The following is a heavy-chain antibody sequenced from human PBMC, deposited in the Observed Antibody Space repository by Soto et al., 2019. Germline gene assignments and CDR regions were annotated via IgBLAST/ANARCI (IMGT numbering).Heavy chain of an antibody. CDR1: GFTCSTYA. CDR2: ISFDGTNK. V-gene: IGHV3-30*04. D-gene: IGHD3-3*01. J-gene: IGHJ5*02. CDR3: ATAVYYDFCTGNADSNPINP. Sequence: QVQLVESGGGVVQPWRSRRLSCAASGFTCSTYAMHWVREAPGKGLEWVALISFDGTNKYYADSVKGRFTISRDNSKNTLDLQMNSLRAEDTAVYSGATAVYYDFCTGNADSNPINPWGQGTLVTVSS.